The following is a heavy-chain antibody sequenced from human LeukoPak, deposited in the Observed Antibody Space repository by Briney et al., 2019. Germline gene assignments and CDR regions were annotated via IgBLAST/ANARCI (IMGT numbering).Heavy chain of an antibody. CDR2: IYYSGST. Sequence: SETLSLTCTVSGGSISSYYWSWIRQPPGKGLEWIGYIYYSGSTNYKSSLKSRVTISVDTSKNQFSLKLSSVTAADTAVYYCARFPGSAEYRHYYYMDVWDKGTTVTVSS. V-gene: IGHV4-59*01. J-gene: IGHJ6*03. D-gene: IGHD2-15*01. CDR1: GGSISSYY. CDR3: ARFPGSAEYRHYYYMDV.